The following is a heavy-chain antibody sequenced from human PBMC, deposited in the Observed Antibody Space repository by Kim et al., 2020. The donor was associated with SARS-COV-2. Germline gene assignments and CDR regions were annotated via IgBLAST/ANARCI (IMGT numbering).Heavy chain of an antibody. D-gene: IGHD2-8*02. Sequence: SGPTLVKPTPTLTLTCSFSGFSLSTSGVGVGWIRQPPGKALEWVALIYWDDDILYSPSRKSRLTITKDTSKSQVVLTMTNMYPVDTATYYCVYYCQKDNDDFCTGHIYWFDPWGQGNLVTVSS. V-gene: IGHV2-5*02. CDR3: VYYCQKDNDDFCTGHIYWFDP. CDR1: GFSLSTSGVG. CDR2: IYWDDDI. J-gene: IGHJ5*02.